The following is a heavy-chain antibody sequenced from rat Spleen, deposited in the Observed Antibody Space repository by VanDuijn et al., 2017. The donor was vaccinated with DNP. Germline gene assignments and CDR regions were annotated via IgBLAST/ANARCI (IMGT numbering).Heavy chain of an antibody. D-gene: IGHD1-9*01. CDR1: GYSITSNY. J-gene: IGHJ1*01. CDR3: ARGVFSYYGYNSYWYFDF. CDR2: INYSGST. V-gene: IGHV3-1*01. Sequence: EVRLQESGPGLVQPSQSLSLTCSVTGYSITSNYWAWIRKFPGNKMEWIGYINYSGSTGYNPSLKSLISITRDTSKNQFFLQLNSVTTEYTATYYYARGVFSYYGYNSYWYFDFWGPGTMVTVSS.